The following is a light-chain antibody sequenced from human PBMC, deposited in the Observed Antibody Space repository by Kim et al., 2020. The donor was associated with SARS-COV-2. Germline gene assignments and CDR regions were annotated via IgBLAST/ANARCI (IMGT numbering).Light chain of an antibody. J-gene: IGKJ1*01. CDR2: AAS. CDR3: QQYTSYPRT. Sequence: DIQMTQSPSSLSASVGDRVTITCRASQDINYYLAWFQQKPGQAPKSLIYAASSLQSGVPSKFSGSGSGTDFTLTISSLQPEDFATYFCQQYTSYPRTFGQGTKVDIK. CDR1: QDINYY. V-gene: IGKV1-16*02.